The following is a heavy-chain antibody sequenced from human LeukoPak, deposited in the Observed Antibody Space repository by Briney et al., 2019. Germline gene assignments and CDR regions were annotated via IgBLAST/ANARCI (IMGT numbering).Heavy chain of an antibody. D-gene: IGHD6-13*01. CDR1: GFTFDDYA. Sequence: PGRSLRLSCAASGFTFDDYAMHWVRQAPGKGLEWVSGISWNSGSIGYADSVKGRFTISRDNAKNSLYLQMNSLRAEDTALYYCAKDSGSSWYGVDWFDPWGQGTLVTVSS. V-gene: IGHV3-9*01. CDR3: AKDSGSSWYGVDWFDP. J-gene: IGHJ5*02. CDR2: ISWNSGSI.